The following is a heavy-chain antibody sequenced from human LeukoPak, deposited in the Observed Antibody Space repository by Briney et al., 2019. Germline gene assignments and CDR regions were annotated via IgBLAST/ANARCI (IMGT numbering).Heavy chain of an antibody. V-gene: IGHV4-34*01. CDR3: ARVGYSSSSDWFDP. D-gene: IGHD6-6*01. CDR1: GGSFSGYY. Sequence: SETLSLTCAVYGGSFSGYYWSWIRQPPGKGLEWIGEIKHSGSTNYNPSLKSRVTISVDTSKNQFSLKLSSVTAADTAVYYCARVGYSSSSDWFDPWGQGTLVTVSS. J-gene: IGHJ5*02. CDR2: IKHSGST.